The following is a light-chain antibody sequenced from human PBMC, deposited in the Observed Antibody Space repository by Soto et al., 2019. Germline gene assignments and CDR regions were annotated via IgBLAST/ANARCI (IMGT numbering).Light chain of an antibody. CDR1: QSVSSY. CDR3: QQRSNWPPT. CDR2: DAS. J-gene: IGKJ1*01. V-gene: IGKV3-11*01. Sequence: EIVLTQSPATLSLSPGERATLSCRASQSVSSYLAWYQQKPGQAPRLLIYDASNRATGIPARFSGSGSGTDSTFTISSLEPEDFAVYYCQQRSNWPPTFGQGTKV.